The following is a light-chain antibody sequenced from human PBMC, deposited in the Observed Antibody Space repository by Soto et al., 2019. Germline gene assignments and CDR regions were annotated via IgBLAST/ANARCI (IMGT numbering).Light chain of an antibody. Sequence: EIVLTQSPATLSLSPGERATLSCRASQSVSSYLAWYQQKPGQAPSLLIYGVSTRATGVPVRFSGSGSGTEFTLTINSLQSEDFAVYYCQQYNNWPHTFGQGTKV. CDR2: GVS. J-gene: IGKJ2*01. CDR3: QQYNNWPHT. CDR1: QSVSSY. V-gene: IGKV3-15*01.